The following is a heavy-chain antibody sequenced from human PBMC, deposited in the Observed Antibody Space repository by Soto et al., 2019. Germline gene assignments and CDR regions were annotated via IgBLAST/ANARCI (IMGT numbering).Heavy chain of an antibody. D-gene: IGHD4-17*01. J-gene: IGHJ6*02. V-gene: IGHV1-8*01. Sequence: QVQLVQSGAEVKKPGASVKVSCKASGYTFTSYDINWVRQATGQGLEWMGWMNPNSGNTGYAQKFQGRVTMTRNTSTHTADRGLGSLRVEDAAVFYCGRRGGGYPGHYGDYYYYYGMDVWGQGTTVTVSS. CDR3: GRRGGGYPGHYGDYYYYYGMDV. CDR2: MNPNSGNT. CDR1: GYTFTSYD.